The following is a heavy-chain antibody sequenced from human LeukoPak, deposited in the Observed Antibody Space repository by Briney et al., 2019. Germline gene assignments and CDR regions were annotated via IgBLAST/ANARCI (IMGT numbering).Heavy chain of an antibody. CDR1: GFTFSSYW. CDR3: ARETGYSSRYFDY. CDR2: IKQDGSEK. V-gene: IGHV3-7*01. Sequence: GGYLRLSCAASGFTFSSYWMSWVRQAPGKGLEWVANIKQDGSEKYYVDSVKGRFTISRDNAKNSLYLQMNSLRAEDTAVYYCARETGYSSRYFDYWGQGTLVTVSS. J-gene: IGHJ4*02. D-gene: IGHD6-13*01.